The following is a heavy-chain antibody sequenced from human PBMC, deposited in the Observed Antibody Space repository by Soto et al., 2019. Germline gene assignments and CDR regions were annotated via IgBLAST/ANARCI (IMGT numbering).Heavy chain of an antibody. V-gene: IGHV3-23*01. J-gene: IGHJ4*02. CDR3: AKRPASIITFDY. Sequence: GGSLRLSCAASGFTFSNYAMSWVRQAPGKGLEWVSTISGNGGSTYYADSVKGRFTISRDNYKNMLFPQINSLRDDDSAVYYCAKRPASIITFDYWGQGTPVTVSS. CDR1: GFTFSNYA. D-gene: IGHD2-2*01. CDR2: ISGNGGST.